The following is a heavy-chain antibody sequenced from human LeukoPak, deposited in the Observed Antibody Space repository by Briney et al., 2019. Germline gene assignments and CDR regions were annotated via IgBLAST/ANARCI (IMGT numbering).Heavy chain of an antibody. Sequence: GGSLRLSCAASGFTFSSYWMSWVRQAPGKGLEWVANIRQDGSERYYVVSVKGRFTISRDNAKNSLYLQTDSLRAEDTAVYYCARDLGEAGGYSSAFDYWGQGTLVTVSS. J-gene: IGHJ4*02. V-gene: IGHV3-7*01. CDR2: IRQDGSER. CDR1: GFTFSSYW. CDR3: ARDLGEAGGYSSAFDY. D-gene: IGHD6-19*01.